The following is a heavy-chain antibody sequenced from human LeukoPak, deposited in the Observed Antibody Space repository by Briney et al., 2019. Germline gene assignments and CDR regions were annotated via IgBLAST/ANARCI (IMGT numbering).Heavy chain of an antibody. V-gene: IGHV3-33*01. D-gene: IGHD1-26*01. CDR3: ARGYSGGSYFTWFDP. Sequence: GGSLRLSCAASGFTFSSYGMHWVRQAPGKGLEWVAVIWYDGSNKYYADSVKGRFTISRDNSKNTLYLQMNSLRAEDTAVYYCARGYSGGSYFTWFDPWGQGTLVTVSP. CDR1: GFTFSSYG. CDR2: IWYDGSNK. J-gene: IGHJ5*02.